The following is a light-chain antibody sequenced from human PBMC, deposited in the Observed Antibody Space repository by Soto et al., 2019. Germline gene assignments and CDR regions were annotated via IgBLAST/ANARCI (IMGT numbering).Light chain of an antibody. CDR1: QSVGTY. J-gene: IGKJ2*01. Sequence: EIVLTQSPATLSLSPGERATLSRRASQSVGTYLAWYQHNPGQAPRLLIYDASNRATGIPARFSGSGSGTDFTLTISSPEPEDFAVYYCQQRYNWPNTFGQGTKLEIK. V-gene: IGKV3-11*01. CDR2: DAS. CDR3: QQRYNWPNT.